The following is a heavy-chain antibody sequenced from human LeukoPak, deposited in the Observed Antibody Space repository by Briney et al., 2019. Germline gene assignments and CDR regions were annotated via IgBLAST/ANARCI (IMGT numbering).Heavy chain of an antibody. D-gene: IGHD1-1*01. CDR3: AKDTTLVLDAFDI. Sequence: PGGSLRLSCSVSGFTLSSHAMSSGRPAPGKGLERGSGISGSGGSTYYADSVKGRFTISRDNSKNTLYLQVNSLRAEDTAVYYCAKDTTLVLDAFDIWGQGTMVTVSS. V-gene: IGHV3-23*01. CDR1: GFTLSSHA. CDR2: ISGSGGST. J-gene: IGHJ3*02.